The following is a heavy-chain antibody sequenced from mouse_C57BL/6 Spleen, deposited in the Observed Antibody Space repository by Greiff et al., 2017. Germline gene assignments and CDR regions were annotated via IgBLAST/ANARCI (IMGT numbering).Heavy chain of an antibody. Sequence: QVQLQQSGAELARPGASVKLSCKASGYTFTSYGISWVKQRTGQGLEWIGEIYPRSGNTYYNEKFKGKATLTADKSSSTAYMELRSLTSEDSAVYFCARLAGYYDYYAMDYWGQGTSVTVSS. CDR1: GYTFTSYG. CDR2: IYPRSGNT. J-gene: IGHJ4*01. V-gene: IGHV1-81*01. CDR3: ARLAGYYDYYAMDY. D-gene: IGHD2-3*01.